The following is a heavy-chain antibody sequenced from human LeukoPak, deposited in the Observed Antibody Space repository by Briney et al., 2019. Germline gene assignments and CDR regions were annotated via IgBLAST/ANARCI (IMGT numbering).Heavy chain of an antibody. CDR3: AKGFYGDYVPLVY. D-gene: IGHD4-17*01. CDR1: GFTFSSYA. V-gene: IGHV3-23*01. CDR2: ISGSGGST. J-gene: IGHJ4*02. Sequence: VQPGGSLRLSCAASGFTFSSYAMNWVRQAPGKGLEWVSAISGSGGSTYYADSVKGRFTISRDNSKNTLYLQMNSLRAEDTAVYYCAKGFYGDYVPLVYWGQGTLVTVSS.